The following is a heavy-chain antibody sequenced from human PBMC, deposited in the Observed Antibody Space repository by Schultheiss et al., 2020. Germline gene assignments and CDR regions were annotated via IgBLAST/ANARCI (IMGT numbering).Heavy chain of an antibody. CDR1: GYSFTSYW. D-gene: IGHD5-12*01. V-gene: IGHV5-51*01. CDR2: IYPGDSDT. CDR3: ARGGSTNYYYYGMDV. Sequence: GESLKISCKGSGYSFTSYWIGWVRQMPGKGLEWMGIIYPGDSDTRYSPSFQGQVTFSADKSISTAYLQWSSLKASDTAMYYCARGGSTNYYYYGMDVWGQGTTVTVSS. J-gene: IGHJ6*02.